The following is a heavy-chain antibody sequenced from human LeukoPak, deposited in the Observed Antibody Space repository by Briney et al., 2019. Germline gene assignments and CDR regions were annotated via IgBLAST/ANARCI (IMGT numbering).Heavy chain of an antibody. D-gene: IGHD3-3*01. CDR1: GGSISSGSYY. Sequence: SETLSLTCTVSGGSISSGSYYWSWIRQPAGKGLEWIGRIYTSGSTNYNPSLKSRVTISVDTSKNQFSLMLSSVTAADTAVYYCASESITIFGVVNAQYYYYYYMDVWGKGTTVTVSS. V-gene: IGHV4-61*02. CDR2: IYTSGST. CDR3: ASESITIFGVVNAQYYYYYYMDV. J-gene: IGHJ6*03.